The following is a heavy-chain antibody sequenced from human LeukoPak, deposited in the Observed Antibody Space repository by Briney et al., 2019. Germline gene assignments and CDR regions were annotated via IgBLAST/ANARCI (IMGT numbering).Heavy chain of an antibody. D-gene: IGHD6-13*01. CDR3: ARDAFRGSSLRVFDY. CDR2: ISSSSSYI. V-gene: IGHV3-21*01. J-gene: IGHJ4*02. Sequence: KPGGSLRLSCAASGFTFSSYSMNWVRQAPGKGLEWVSSISSSSSYIYYADSVKGRFTISRDNAKNSLYLQMNSLRAEDTAVYYCARDAFRGSSLRVFDYRGQGTLVTVSS. CDR1: GFTFSSYS.